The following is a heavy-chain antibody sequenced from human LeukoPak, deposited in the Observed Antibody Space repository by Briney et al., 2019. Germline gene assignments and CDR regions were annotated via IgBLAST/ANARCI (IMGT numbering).Heavy chain of an antibody. CDR1: GFSLSTTGVG. J-gene: IGHJ4*02. CDR3: TRFVSGWLRFDS. Sequence: SGPTLVKPTRTLTLTCTFSGFSLSTTGVGVGWIRQPPGKALEWLALIYWDDDKRYSPSLNSNLTITKGTSKNQVVLTMTNMDPVDTAIYYCTRFVSGWLRFDSWGQGILVTVSS. D-gene: IGHD6-19*01. V-gene: IGHV2-5*02. CDR2: IYWDDDK.